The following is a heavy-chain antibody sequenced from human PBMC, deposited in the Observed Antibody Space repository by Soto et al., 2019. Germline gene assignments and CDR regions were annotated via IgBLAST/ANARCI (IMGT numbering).Heavy chain of an antibody. D-gene: IGHD2-21*02. CDR3: ARQRTTVVTQAYFDH. CDR2: IYYSGRT. V-gene: IGHV4-39*01. CDR1: GESIISSSYY. Sequence: SETLSLTCIVSGESIISSSYYWGWIRQPPGKGLEWIGSIYYSGRTYYNPSFKSRVTISIDTSKNQLSLKLSSVTATDTAVYYCARQRTTVVTQAYFDHWGQGALVTVSS. J-gene: IGHJ4*02.